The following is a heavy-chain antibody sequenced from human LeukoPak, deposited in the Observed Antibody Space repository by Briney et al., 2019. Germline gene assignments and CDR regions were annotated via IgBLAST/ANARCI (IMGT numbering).Heavy chain of an antibody. Sequence: PGGSLRLSCAASGFTFTTYSMTWVRQAPGKGLEWVSSISTSSDNKNYADSVKGRFTISRDNAKKSLFLQMNSLRAEDTSVYYCARRYYDRGGYYFDYWGQGTLVTVSS. CDR3: ARRYYDRGGYYFDY. V-gene: IGHV3-21*01. D-gene: IGHD3-22*01. CDR1: GFTFTTYS. CDR2: ISTSSDNK. J-gene: IGHJ4*02.